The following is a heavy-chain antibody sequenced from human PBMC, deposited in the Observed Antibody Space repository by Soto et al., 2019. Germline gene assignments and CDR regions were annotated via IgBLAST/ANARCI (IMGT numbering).Heavy chain of an antibody. V-gene: IGHV3-73*02. CDR2: IRSRANNFAT. J-gene: IGHJ6*02. D-gene: IGHD2-2*02. CDR3: ARGQGAAIGDYYYHGMDV. Sequence: EVQLVESGGGLVQPGGSLKLSCAASGFIFSGSAIHWVRQASGKGLAWVGRIRSRANNFATSSAASVKGRFTFSRDDSKNTAYLQMNTLTPEDTDVYYCARGQGAAIGDYYYHGMDVWCQGTTVTVSS. CDR1: GFIFSGSA.